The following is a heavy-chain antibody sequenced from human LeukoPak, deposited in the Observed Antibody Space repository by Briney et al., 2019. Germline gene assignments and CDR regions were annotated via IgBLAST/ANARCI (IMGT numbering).Heavy chain of an antibody. Sequence: SETLSLTCTVSGGSISSYYWSWIRQPAGKGLEWIGRIYTSGSTNYNPSLKSRVTMSVDTSKNQFSLKLSSVTAADTAVYYCARGYYDILTGYYHFDYWGRGTLVTVSS. CDR2: IYTSGST. CDR1: GGSISSYY. V-gene: IGHV4-4*07. J-gene: IGHJ4*02. CDR3: ARGYYDILTGYYHFDY. D-gene: IGHD3-9*01.